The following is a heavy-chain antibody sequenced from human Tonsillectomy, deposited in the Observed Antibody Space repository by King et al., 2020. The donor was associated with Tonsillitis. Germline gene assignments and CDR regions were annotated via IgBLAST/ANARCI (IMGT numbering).Heavy chain of an antibody. CDR3: ARRGIINYGMDV. Sequence: VQLVQSGAEVKKPGSSLKVSCKASGGTFNNYGISWVRQAPGQGLELMGGNIPICGATNYAQKFQGRVTITADESTRTAYMELSSLRSDDTAVYYCARRGIINYGMDVWGQGTTVIVSS. CDR2: NIPICGAT. J-gene: IGHJ6*02. CDR1: GGTFNNYG. D-gene: IGHD2-15*01. V-gene: IGHV1-69*01.